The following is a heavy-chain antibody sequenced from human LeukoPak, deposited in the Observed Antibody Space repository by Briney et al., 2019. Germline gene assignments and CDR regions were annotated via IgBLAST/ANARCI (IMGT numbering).Heavy chain of an antibody. V-gene: IGHV1-2*02. D-gene: IGHD1-26*01. CDR1: GYTFTDYH. CDR2: ISPYSGDT. J-gene: IGHJ4*02. CDR3: ATMGAANFDH. Sequence: ASVKVSCKASGYTFTDYHIHWVRQAPGQGLEWLGWISPYSGDTNYAQKFQGRVTMTRDTSITTAYMEVRWLRSDDTAMYSCATMGAANFDHWGQGSLVTVSS.